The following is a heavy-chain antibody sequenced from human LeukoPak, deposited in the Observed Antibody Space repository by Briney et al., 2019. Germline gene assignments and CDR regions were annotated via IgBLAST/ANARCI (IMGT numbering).Heavy chain of an antibody. CDR3: ARVNRWVVESTYYYYYYMDV. Sequence: GGSLRLSCAASGFTFSSYAMSWVRQAQGKGMEWVSAISASGGSTYYADSVKGRFTISRDNSKNTLYLQMGSLRAEDMAVYYCARVNRWVVESTYYYYYYMDVWGKGTTVTVSS. J-gene: IGHJ6*03. CDR2: ISASGGST. D-gene: IGHD2-15*01. CDR1: GFTFSSYA. V-gene: IGHV3-23*01.